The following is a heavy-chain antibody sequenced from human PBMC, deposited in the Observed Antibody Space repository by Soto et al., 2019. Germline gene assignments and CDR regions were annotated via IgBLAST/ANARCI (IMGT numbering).Heavy chain of an antibody. J-gene: IGHJ4*02. D-gene: IGHD4-4*01. CDR1: GLPFITYW. CDR2: INPVGSFT. V-gene: IGHV3-74*01. CDR3: VRGVQGVTSF. Sequence: EVQLVESAGGLVERGWPLSISCAASGLPFITYWMHWVRQVPGKGLLWVSRINPVGSFTSYADSVKGRFTISRDNAQSTLFLQMNSLSAEDTALYYCVRGVQGVTSFWGQGTLVTVSS.